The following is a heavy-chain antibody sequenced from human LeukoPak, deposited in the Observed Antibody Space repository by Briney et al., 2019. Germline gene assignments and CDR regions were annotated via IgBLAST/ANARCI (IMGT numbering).Heavy chain of an antibody. Sequence: ASVKVSCKASGGTVSSYAISWVRQAPGQGLEWMGGIIPIFGTANYAQKFQGRVTITADESTSTAYMELSSLRSEDTAVYYCARGWLQLNWFDPWGQGTLVTVSS. CDR2: IIPIFGTA. CDR3: ARGWLQLNWFDP. J-gene: IGHJ5*02. D-gene: IGHD5-24*01. V-gene: IGHV1-69*13. CDR1: GGTVSSYA.